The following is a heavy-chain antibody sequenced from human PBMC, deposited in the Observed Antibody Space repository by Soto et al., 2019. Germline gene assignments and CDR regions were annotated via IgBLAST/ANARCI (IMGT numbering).Heavy chain of an antibody. D-gene: IGHD4-17*01. CDR1: GDSVSSRSYY. V-gene: IGHV4-39*01. Sequence: PSETLSLTCTVSGDSVSSRSYYWGWIRQPPGKGLEWIGSVYYTGSTYSNPFLKSRVTMSVDTSWNHFSLKLSSVTAADTAVYYCARHGKEPHGDYGPGTVFFDYWGQGTLVTVSS. CDR3: ARHGKEPHGDYGPGTVFFDY. J-gene: IGHJ4*02. CDR2: VYYTGST.